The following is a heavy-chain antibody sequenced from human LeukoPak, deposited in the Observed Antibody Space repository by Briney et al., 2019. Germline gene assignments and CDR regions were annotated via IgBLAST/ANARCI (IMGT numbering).Heavy chain of an antibody. CDR3: AKASGWSNYFDY. V-gene: IGHV1-69*13. CDR2: IIPIFVIA. J-gene: IGHJ4*02. D-gene: IGHD6-19*01. CDR1: RGTFTRSV. Sequence: SPVKVSCKASRGTFTRSVISWGRQAPGHGVEWRGGIIPIFVIANYAKKFQGRVTITADESTSTAYMELSSLRSEDTAVYYCAKASGWSNYFDYWGQGTLVTVSS.